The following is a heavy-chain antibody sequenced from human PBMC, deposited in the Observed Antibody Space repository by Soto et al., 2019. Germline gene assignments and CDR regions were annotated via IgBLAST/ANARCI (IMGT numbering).Heavy chain of an antibody. V-gene: IGHV1-69*01. D-gene: IGHD2-15*01. Sequence: QVQLVQSGAEVKKPGSSVKVSCKASGGTFSSYAISWVRQAPGQGLEWMGGIIPIFGTANYAQKFQGRVTITADESTSTGYMELSSLRSEDTAVYYCAREMGGVVAATPHYYYYGMDVWGQGTTVTVSS. CDR1: GGTFSSYA. J-gene: IGHJ6*02. CDR2: IIPIFGTA. CDR3: AREMGGVVAATPHYYYYGMDV.